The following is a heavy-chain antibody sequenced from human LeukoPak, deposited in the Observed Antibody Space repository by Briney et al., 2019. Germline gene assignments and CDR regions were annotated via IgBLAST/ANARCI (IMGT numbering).Heavy chain of an antibody. V-gene: IGHV3-7*01. J-gene: IGHJ6*03. CDR1: GFTLSSYW. Sequence: GGSLRLSCAASGFTLSSYWMSWVRQAPGKGLEWVANIKQDGSEKYYVDSVKGRFTISRDNAKNSLYLQMNSLRAEDTAVYYCARDCSGGSCYSYYYYYMDVWGKGTTVTVSS. D-gene: IGHD2-15*01. CDR3: ARDCSGGSCYSYYYYYMDV. CDR2: IKQDGSEK.